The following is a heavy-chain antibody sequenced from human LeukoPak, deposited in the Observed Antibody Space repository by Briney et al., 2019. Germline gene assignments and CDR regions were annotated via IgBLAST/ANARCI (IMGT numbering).Heavy chain of an antibody. CDR2: ISYEGSIK. J-gene: IGHJ6*02. D-gene: IGHD1-1*01. CDR1: GFTFISYG. CDR3: AKYLEPTAVLMDV. V-gene: IGHV3-30*18. Sequence: GGSLRLSCSASGFTFISYGMHWVRQAPGKGLEWVALISYEGSIKYYADSVKGRFTISRDNSKSTLYLQMNSLRAEDTAVYHCAKYLEPTAVLMDVWGQGTTVTVSS.